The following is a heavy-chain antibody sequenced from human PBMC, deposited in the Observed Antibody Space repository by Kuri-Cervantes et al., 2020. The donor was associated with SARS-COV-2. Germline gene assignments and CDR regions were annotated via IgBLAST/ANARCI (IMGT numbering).Heavy chain of an antibody. CDR1: GGSISSYY. V-gene: IGHV4-59*01. CDR3: ARTTKGLRFPYYYYYYYGMDV. J-gene: IGHJ6*02. CDR2: IYYSGST. Sequence: SETLSLTCTVSGGSISSYYWSWIRQPPGKGLEWIGYIYYSGSTNYNPSLKSRVTISVDTSKNQFSLKPSSVTAADTAVYYFARTTKGLRFPYYYYYYYGMDVWGQGTTVTVSS. D-gene: IGHD3-3*01.